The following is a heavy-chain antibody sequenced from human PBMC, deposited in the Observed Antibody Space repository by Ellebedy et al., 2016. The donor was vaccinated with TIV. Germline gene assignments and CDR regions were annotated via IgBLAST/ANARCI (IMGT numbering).Heavy chain of an antibody. CDR2: ISAYNGNT. Sequence: AASVKVSCKAYDNSFTRFGFTWVRQAPGQGLEWMGWISAYNGNTKYAQMFQDRFTMTTDTSTKTVYMELRSLRSDDTALYYCARTHYRFRIIDYLDYWGQGTLVTVSS. CDR1: DNSFTRFG. V-gene: IGHV1-18*04. CDR3: ARTHYRFRIIDYLDY. D-gene: IGHD2-15*01. J-gene: IGHJ4*02.